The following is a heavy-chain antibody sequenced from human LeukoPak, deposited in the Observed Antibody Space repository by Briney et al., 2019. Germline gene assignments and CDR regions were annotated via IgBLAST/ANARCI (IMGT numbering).Heavy chain of an antibody. J-gene: IGHJ4*02. CDR3: AKGSLRLGELSSWTLDY. CDR2: ISGSGSST. CDR1: GFTFSDYY. V-gene: IGHV3-23*01. Sequence: GGSLRLSCAASGFTFSDYYMNWIRQAPGKGLEWVSSISGSGSSTSYADSVKGLFTISRDNSKNTLDLQMNSLRAEDTAIYYCAKGSLRLGELSSWTLDYWGQGTLVTVSS. D-gene: IGHD3-16*02.